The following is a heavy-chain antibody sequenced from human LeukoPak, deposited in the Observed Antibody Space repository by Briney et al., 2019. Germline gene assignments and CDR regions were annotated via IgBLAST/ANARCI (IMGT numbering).Heavy chain of an antibody. J-gene: IGHJ6*02. Sequence: SQTLSLTCTVSGGSISSGGSYWSWIRQHPGKGLEWIGYIYYSGSTYYNPSLKSRVTISVDTSKNQFSLKLSSVTAADTAVYYCAREAVTTGFTYYGMDVWGQGTTVTVSS. CDR3: AREAVTTGFTYYGMDV. CDR2: IYYSGST. V-gene: IGHV4-31*03. D-gene: IGHD4-17*01. CDR1: GGSISSGGSY.